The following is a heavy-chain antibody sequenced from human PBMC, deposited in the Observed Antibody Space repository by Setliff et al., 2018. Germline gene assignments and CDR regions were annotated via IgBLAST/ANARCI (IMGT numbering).Heavy chain of an antibody. CDR3: TTERSGYYDILTGYISPLDY. CDR2: IKRKSDGGTT. Sequence: GGSLRLSCAVSGFTFSNAWMSWVRQAPGKGLEWVGRIKRKSDGGTTDYAAPVKGRFTISRDDSKNTLYLQMNSLKTEDTAVYYCTTERSGYYDILTGYISPLDYWGQGTLVTVSS. J-gene: IGHJ4*02. D-gene: IGHD3-9*01. CDR1: GFTFSNAW. V-gene: IGHV3-15*01.